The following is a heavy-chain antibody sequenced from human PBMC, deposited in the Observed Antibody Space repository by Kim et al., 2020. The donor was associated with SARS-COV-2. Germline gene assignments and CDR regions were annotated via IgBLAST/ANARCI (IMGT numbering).Heavy chain of an antibody. Sequence: GGSLRLSCAASGFTFSSYSMNWVRQAPGKGLEWVSSISSSSSYIYYAGSLKGRFTISRDNAKNSLYLQMNSLRAEDTAVYYCASGGRGSGSYLYYWGQGTLVTVSS. V-gene: IGHV3-21*04. CDR1: GFTFSSYS. J-gene: IGHJ4*02. D-gene: IGHD3-10*01. CDR3: ASGGRGSGSYLYY. CDR2: ISSSSSYI.